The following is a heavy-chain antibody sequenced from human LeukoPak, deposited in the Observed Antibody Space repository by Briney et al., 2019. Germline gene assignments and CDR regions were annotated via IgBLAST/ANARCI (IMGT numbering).Heavy chain of an antibody. V-gene: IGHV4-39*01. Sequence: SETLSLTCTVSGDFISSSSYYWGWIRQPPGKGLEYIGSIHYSGSTYYNPSLKSRVTISVDTSENQFSLKLSSVTAADTAVYYCARYVVYGSGKYYFDYWGQGTLVTVSS. J-gene: IGHJ4*02. CDR3: ARYVVYGSGKYYFDY. CDR1: GDFISSSSYY. CDR2: IHYSGST. D-gene: IGHD3-10*01.